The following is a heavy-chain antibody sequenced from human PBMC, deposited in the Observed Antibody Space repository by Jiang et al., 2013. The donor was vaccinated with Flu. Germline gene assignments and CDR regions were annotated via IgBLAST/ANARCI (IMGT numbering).Heavy chain of an antibody. CDR3: ARQAVGDYSPYYYYGMDV. CDR2: IYPGDSDT. V-gene: IGHV5-51*04. D-gene: IGHD4-17*01. Sequence: SGAEVKKPGESLKISCKGSGYSFTSYWIGWVRQMPGKGLEWMGIIYPGDSDTRYSPSFQGQVTISADKPISTAYLQWSSLKASDTAMYYCARQAVGDYSPYYYYGMDVVGPRDHGHRLL. J-gene: IGHJ6*02. CDR1: GYSFTSYW.